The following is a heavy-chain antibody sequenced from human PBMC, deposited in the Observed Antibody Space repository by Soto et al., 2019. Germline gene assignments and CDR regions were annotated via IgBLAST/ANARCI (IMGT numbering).Heavy chain of an antibody. CDR3: ARDRGGDYPDY. V-gene: IGHV3-7*01. CDR1: GFTFSSYW. J-gene: IGHJ4*02. CDR2: IKQDGSEK. Sequence: EVQLVESGGGLVQPGGSLRLSCAASGFTFSSYWMSWVRQAPGKGLEWVANIKQDGSEKYYVDSVKGRFTISRDNAKNSLYPQMNSLRAEDTAVYYCARDRGGDYPDYWGQGTLVTVSS. D-gene: IGHD4-17*01.